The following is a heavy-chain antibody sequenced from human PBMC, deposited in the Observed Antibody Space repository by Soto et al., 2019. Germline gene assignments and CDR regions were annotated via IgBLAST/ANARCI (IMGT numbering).Heavy chain of an antibody. CDR1: GGSISNYY. CDR3: ARGEDAFFYYGLDV. Sequence: SETLSLTCNVSGGSISNYYWTWVRQSPEKGLEWIGYMYYNGNINYNPSLKSRVTISIDTSKNQFSLTLKSVTAADTAVYYCARGEDAFFYYGLDVWGQGITVTVSS. J-gene: IGHJ6*02. V-gene: IGHV4-59*01. CDR2: MYYNGNI.